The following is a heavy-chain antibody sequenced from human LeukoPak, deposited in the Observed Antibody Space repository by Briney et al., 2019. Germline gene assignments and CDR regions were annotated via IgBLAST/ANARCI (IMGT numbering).Heavy chain of an antibody. J-gene: IGHJ4*02. CDR1: GYTFTGYY. CDR2: IIPILGIA. CDR3: ASRPRDSSGYMN. D-gene: IGHD3-22*01. V-gene: IGHV1-69*02. Sequence: GASVKVSCKASGYTFTGYYMHWVRQAPGQGLEWMGRIIPILGIANYAQKFQGRVTITADKSTSTAYMELSSLRSEDTAVYYCASRPRDSSGYMNWGQGTLVTVSS.